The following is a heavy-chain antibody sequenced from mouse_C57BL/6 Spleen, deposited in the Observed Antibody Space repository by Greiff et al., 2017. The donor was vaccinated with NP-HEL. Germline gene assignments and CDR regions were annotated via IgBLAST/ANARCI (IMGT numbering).Heavy chain of an antibody. Sequence: VQLQQSGAELVKPGASVKLSCTASGFNIKDYYMHWVKQRTEQGLEWIGRIDPEDGDTKYAPKFQGKATITADTSSNTAYLQLSSLTSEDTAVYYCARSTWGSYDAMDYWGQGTSVTVSS. V-gene: IGHV14-2*01. D-gene: IGHD1-1*02. CDR3: ARSTWGSYDAMDY. CDR2: IDPEDGDT. CDR1: GFNIKDYY. J-gene: IGHJ4*01.